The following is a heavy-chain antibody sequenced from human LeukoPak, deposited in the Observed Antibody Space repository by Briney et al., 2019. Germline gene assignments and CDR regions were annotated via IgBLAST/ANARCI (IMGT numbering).Heavy chain of an antibody. J-gene: IGHJ6*02. V-gene: IGHV1-8*01. D-gene: IGHD6-13*01. Sequence: PSVKVSCKASGYSLTSFDINWVRQGSGQGLEWMGWMNPKRGNTGYAPTFQGRVTITRDTSIDTAFMELSSLRPDDTAVHYCARGGSSSSYYNNYGMDVWGQGTTITVSS. CDR1: GYSLTSFD. CDR2: MNPKRGNT. CDR3: ARGGSSSSYYNNYGMDV.